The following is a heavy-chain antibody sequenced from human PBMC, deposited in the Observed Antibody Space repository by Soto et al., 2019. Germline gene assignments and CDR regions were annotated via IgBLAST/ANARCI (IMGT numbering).Heavy chain of an antibody. CDR3: ARVKVPAAVLGAFDV. CDR2: INPLKGDT. J-gene: IGHJ3*01. D-gene: IGHD2-2*01. Sequence: QAQLVQSGGEMKKAGASVKVSCKASGYTFTTYGITWVRQAPGQGLDWMGWINPLKGDTKSAANFQDRVTMTTDTSTITAYMELRSLRSDDTAVYYCARVKVPAAVLGAFDVWGQGTLVTVSS. CDR1: GYTFTTYG. V-gene: IGHV1-18*01.